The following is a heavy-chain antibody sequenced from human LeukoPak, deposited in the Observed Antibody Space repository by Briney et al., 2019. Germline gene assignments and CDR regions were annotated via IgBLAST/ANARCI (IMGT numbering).Heavy chain of an antibody. CDR2: ISYDGSNK. Sequence: GGSPRLSCAASGFSFRTYGMHWVRQAPGKGLEWVAVISYDGSNKYYADSVKGRFTISRDNSKNTLYLQMNSLRAEDTAVYYCAELGITMIGGVWGKGTTVTISS. D-gene: IGHD3-10*02. V-gene: IGHV3-30*18. CDR3: AELGITMIGGV. J-gene: IGHJ6*04. CDR1: GFSFRTYG.